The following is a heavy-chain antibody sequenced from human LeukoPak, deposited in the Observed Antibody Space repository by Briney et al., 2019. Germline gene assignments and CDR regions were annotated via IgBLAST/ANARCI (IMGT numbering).Heavy chain of an antibody. CDR1: GFSFSSFA. J-gene: IGHJ5*02. V-gene: IGHV3-23*01. D-gene: IGHD2/OR15-2a*01. Sequence: GGSLRLSCAASGFSFSSFAMTWVRQAPGKGLEWVSSINGGHYPTYNTDSVKGRFTISRDNSRTTLYLQMNSLRADDPAVYYCKKEPNREYVGAFDPWGQGTPVNGS. CDR2: INGGHYPT. CDR3: KKEPNREYVGAFDP.